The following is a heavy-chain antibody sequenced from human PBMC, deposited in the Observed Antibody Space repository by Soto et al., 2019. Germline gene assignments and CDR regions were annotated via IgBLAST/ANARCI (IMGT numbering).Heavy chain of an antibody. CDR1: GGSISSYY. Sequence: SETLSLTCTVSGGSISSYYWSWIRQPPGKGLEWIGYIYYSGSTNYNPSLKSRVTITVDTSKNQFSLKLSSVTAADTAVYYCARVPSIKKYMVRGTYGMDVWGQGTTVTVSS. CDR3: ARVPSIKKYMVRGTYGMDV. J-gene: IGHJ6*02. D-gene: IGHD3-10*01. CDR2: IYYSGST. V-gene: IGHV4-59*01.